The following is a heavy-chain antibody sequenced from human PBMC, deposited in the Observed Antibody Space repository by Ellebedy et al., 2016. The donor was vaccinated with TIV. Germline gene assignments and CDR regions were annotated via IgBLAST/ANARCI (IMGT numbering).Heavy chain of an antibody. D-gene: IGHD5-12*01. CDR3: ARKWHNWFEP. CDR1: GFTFTAYG. CDR2: SWHGGTTQ. Sequence: GESLKISXVASGFTFTAYGMHWVRQAPGQGLEWMALSWHGGTTQYYSDSVKGRFTISRDNSKNTLYLHLNNVTAADTALYYCARKWHNWFEPWGQGTQVTVSS. V-gene: IGHV3-33*01. J-gene: IGHJ5*02.